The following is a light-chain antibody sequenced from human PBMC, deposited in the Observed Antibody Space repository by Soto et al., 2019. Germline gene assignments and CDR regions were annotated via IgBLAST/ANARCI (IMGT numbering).Light chain of an antibody. J-gene: IGKJ4*02. CDR3: QHYGNSRRK. Sequence: EIVLQQSPSTLSLLPGERATDSCWANQSVDSSYLAWYQPKSGQAPMLLISGASRTATGIPDRFSGSGSRTDFTGNISRMEPQDFAVFYCQHYGNSRRKFGGGTRVDFK. V-gene: IGKV3-20*01. CDR1: QSVDSSY. CDR2: GAS.